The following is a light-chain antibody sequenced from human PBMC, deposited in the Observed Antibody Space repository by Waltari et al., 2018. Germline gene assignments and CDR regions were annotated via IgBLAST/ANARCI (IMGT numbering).Light chain of an antibody. J-gene: IGKJ2*02. Sequence: EIVLTQSPGTLSLSPGERATLSCRASRSVSSNYLAWYRQKSGQAPSLLIYGASSRASGVTDRFSGSGSGTDFTLTISRLEPEDFAVYYCQQYGSLPCTFGQGTKLEIK. V-gene: IGKV3-20*01. CDR3: QQYGSLPCT. CDR2: GAS. CDR1: RSVSSNY.